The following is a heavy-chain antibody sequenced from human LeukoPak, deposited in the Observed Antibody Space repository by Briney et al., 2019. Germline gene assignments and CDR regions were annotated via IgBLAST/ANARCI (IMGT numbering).Heavy chain of an antibody. D-gene: IGHD2-21*01. J-gene: IGHJ4*02. CDR1: GFTFSSYG. CDR2: ISYDGSNK. Sequence: GGSLRLSCAASGFTFSSYGMHWVRQAPGKGLEWVAVISYDGSNKYYADSVKGRFTISRDNFKNTLYLQMSSLRAEDTAVYYCATNYGGYIDYWGQGTLVTVSS. V-gene: IGHV3-30*03. CDR3: ATNYGGYIDY.